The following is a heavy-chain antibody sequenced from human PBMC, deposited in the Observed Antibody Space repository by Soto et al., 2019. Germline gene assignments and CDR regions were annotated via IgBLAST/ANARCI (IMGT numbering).Heavy chain of an antibody. V-gene: IGHV1-2*04. D-gene: IGHD2-15*01. CDR2: INPNSGGT. CDR1: GYTFTGYY. J-gene: IGHJ5*02. CDR3: ARGGDLYCSGGSCYSWFDP. Sequence: QVQLVQSGAEVKKPGASVKVSCKASGYTFTGYYMHWVRQAPGQGLEWMGWINPNSGGTNYAQKFQGWVTMTRDTSLSTAYMALSRLRSDDTAVYYCARGGDLYCSGGSCYSWFDPWGQGTLVTVSS.